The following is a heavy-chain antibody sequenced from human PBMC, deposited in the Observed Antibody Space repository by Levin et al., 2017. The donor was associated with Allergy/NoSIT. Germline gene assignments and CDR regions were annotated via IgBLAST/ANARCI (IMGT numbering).Heavy chain of an antibody. V-gene: IGHV3-23*01. CDR2: ISGGGHT. Sequence: SCGSSGFTFSSYAMSWVRQAPGKGLEWVSSISGGGHTFYADSVKGRFTISRDNSKDTLYLQMSSLRAEDTAVYYCAKDGGFGVVVVAATQGEYFQHWGQGTLVTVSS. CDR1: GFTFSSYA. D-gene: IGHD2-15*01. J-gene: IGHJ1*01. CDR3: AKDGGFGVVVVAATQGEYFQH.